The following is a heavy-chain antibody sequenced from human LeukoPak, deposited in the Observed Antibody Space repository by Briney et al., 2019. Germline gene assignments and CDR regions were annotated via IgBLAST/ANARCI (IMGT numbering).Heavy chain of an antibody. D-gene: IGHD2-21*02. V-gene: IGHV4-59*01. CDR3: ARGFSSDSDFDY. CDR2: IYYSGST. J-gene: IGHJ4*02. CDR1: GGSISSYY. Sequence: PSETLSLTCTVSGGSISSYYWSWIRQPPGKGLEWIGYIYYSGSTNDNPSLKSRVTISVDTSKNQFSLKLSSVTAADTAVYYCARGFSSDSDFDYWGQGTLVTVSS.